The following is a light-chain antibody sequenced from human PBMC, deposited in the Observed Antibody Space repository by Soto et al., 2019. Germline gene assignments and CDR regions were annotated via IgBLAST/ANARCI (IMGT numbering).Light chain of an antibody. V-gene: IGLV4-60*02. Sequence: QPVLTQSSSASASLGSSVKLTCTLSSGHSSYIIAWHQQQPGKAPRYLMKLEGSGSYNRGGGVPDRFSGSSSGADRYLTISNLQFEDEADYYCEHWDSNTRVFGGGTKLTVL. CDR1: SGHSSYI. J-gene: IGLJ3*02. CDR3: EHWDSNTRV. CDR2: LEGSGSY.